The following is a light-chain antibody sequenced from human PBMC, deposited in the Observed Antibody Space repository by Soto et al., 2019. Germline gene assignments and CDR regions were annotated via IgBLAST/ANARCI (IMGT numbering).Light chain of an antibody. CDR2: DAS. CDR3: QQYNSYSPWT. Sequence: DIQMTQSPSTLSASVGDRVTVTCRASQSIRSWLAWYQQKPGKAPKLLIFDASTLEGGVPSRFSGRGSGTEFTLTINSLQPDDFATYFCQQYNSYSPWTFGQGTKVEIK. CDR1: QSIRSW. J-gene: IGKJ1*01. V-gene: IGKV1-5*01.